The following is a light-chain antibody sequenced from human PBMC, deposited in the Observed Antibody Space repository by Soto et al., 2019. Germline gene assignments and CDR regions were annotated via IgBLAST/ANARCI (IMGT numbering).Light chain of an antibody. CDR1: QSVSSY. J-gene: IGKJ1*01. V-gene: IGKV3-11*01. CDR2: DAS. CDR3: QQRSNWPLT. Sequence: EIVLTQSPATLSLSPGERATLSCRASQSVSSYLAWYQQKPGQAPRLLIYDASNRANGIPARFSGSGSGTDVTLTISRLEPEDFAVYYCQQRSNWPLTFGQGTKVEIK.